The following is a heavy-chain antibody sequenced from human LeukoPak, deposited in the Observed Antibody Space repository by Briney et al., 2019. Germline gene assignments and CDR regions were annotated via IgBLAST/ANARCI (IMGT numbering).Heavy chain of an antibody. Sequence: ASVKVSCKASGYAFTSYDTNWVRQATGQGLEWMGWMNPNSGNTGYAQKFQGRVTMTRNTSISTAYMELSSLRSEDTAVYYCASRRVGSSSPRSFDYWGQGTLVTVSS. J-gene: IGHJ4*02. CDR1: GYAFTSYD. CDR2: MNPNSGNT. V-gene: IGHV1-8*01. D-gene: IGHD6-13*01. CDR3: ASRRVGSSSPRSFDY.